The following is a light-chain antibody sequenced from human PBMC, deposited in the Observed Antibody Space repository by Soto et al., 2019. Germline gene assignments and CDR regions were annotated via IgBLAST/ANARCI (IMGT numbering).Light chain of an antibody. V-gene: IGKV3-20*01. CDR3: QQYNSYS. Sequence: IACTHSTCTLSLSPEERVPLSCGASQSISSSYLAWYQQKPGQAPRLLIYGASSRATGIPDRFIGSGSGTDFTLTISSLQPDDFATYYCQQYNSYSFGQGTKVDI. CDR1: QSISSSY. J-gene: IGKJ1*01. CDR2: GAS.